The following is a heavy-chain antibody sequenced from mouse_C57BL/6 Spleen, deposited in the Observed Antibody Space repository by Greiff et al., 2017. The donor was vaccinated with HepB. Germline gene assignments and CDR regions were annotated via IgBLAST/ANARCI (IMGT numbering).Heavy chain of an antibody. Sequence: QVQLKQPGAELVKPGASVKLSCKASGYTFTSYWMQWVKQRPGQGLEWIGEIDPSDSYTNYNQKFKGKATLTVDTSSSTAYMQLSSLTSEDSAVYYCARRGDYGDYWGQGTTLTVSS. D-gene: IGHD2-4*01. CDR3: ARRGDYGDY. J-gene: IGHJ2*01. CDR2: IDPSDSYT. V-gene: IGHV1-50*01. CDR1: GYTFTSYW.